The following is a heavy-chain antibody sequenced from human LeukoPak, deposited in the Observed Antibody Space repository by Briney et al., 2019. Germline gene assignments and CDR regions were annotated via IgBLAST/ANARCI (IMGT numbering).Heavy chain of an antibody. CDR3: ARGYTCGY. J-gene: IGHJ4*02. CDR2: IKEDRSEI. V-gene: IGHV3-7*04. D-gene: IGHD5-18*01. Sequence: GGSLRLSCAASGFTFSTYWMSWVRQAPGKGLEWVANIKEDRSEINYADSVRGRFTISRDNAKNSLYLQMNSLRAEDTAVYYCARGYTCGYWGQGTLAIVSS. CDR1: GFTFSTYW.